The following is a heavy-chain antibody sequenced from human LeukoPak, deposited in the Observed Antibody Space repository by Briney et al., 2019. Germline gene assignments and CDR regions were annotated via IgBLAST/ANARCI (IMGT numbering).Heavy chain of an antibody. J-gene: IGHJ4*02. D-gene: IGHD4-17*01. CDR2: ISSSSTYI. V-gene: IGHV3-21*01. CDR1: GFTFSSYS. Sequence: GGSLRLSCAASGFTFSSYSMNWVRQAPGKGLEWVSSISSSSTYIYYADSVKGRFTISRDNAKNSLYLQMNSMRAEDTAVYYCARNGDSLGYFDYWGQGTLVTVFS. CDR3: ARNGDSLGYFDY.